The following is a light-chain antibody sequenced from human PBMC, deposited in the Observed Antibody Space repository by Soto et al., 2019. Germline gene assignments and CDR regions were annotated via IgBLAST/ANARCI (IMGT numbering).Light chain of an antibody. CDR1: QSVSSSY. J-gene: IGKJ4*01. V-gene: IGKV3-20*01. Sequence: EIVLTQSPGTLSLSPGERATLSCRASQSVSSSYLAWYQQKPGQAPRLLIYGASSRATGIPDRFSDSGSGTDFTHIISRLEPEDFAVYYCQQYGSSPRLTFGGGTKVEIK. CDR3: QQYGSSPRLT. CDR2: GAS.